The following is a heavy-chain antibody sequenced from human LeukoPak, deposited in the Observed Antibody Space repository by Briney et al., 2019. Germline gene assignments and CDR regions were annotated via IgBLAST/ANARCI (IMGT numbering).Heavy chain of an antibody. CDR3: TTDRGLTMIRGVFVS. CDR1: GFTFTPAW. Sequence: PGGSLRLSCAASGFTFTPAWMTWVRQAPGKGLEWVGRIKSKADGETTDYAAPVKGRFFMSRDDSKTTLFLLMNYLETEDTAVYYCTTDRGLTMIRGVFVSWGQGTLVTVSS. J-gene: IGHJ4*02. CDR2: IKSKADGETT. V-gene: IGHV3-15*01. D-gene: IGHD3-10*01.